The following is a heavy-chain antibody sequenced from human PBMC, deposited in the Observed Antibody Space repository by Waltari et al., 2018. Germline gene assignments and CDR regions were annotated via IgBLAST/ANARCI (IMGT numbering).Heavy chain of an antibody. CDR2: IYHSGST. J-gene: IGHJ3*02. V-gene: IGHV4-31*03. D-gene: IGHD3-22*01. CDR3: ARAVSYDSSVDAFDI. CDR1: GGSISSGGYY. Sequence: QVQLQESGPGLVKPSQTLSLTCTVSGGSISSGGYYWSWIRQHPGKGLEWIGYIYHSGSTYYNPSLKSRVTISVDRSKNQFSLKLSSVTAADTAVYYCARAVSYDSSVDAFDIWGQGTMVTVSS.